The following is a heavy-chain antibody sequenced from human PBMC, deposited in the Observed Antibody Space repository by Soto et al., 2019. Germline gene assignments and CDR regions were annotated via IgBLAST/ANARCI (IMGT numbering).Heavy chain of an antibody. D-gene: IGHD5-12*01. V-gene: IGHV3-7*04. CDR1: GFTFSTYW. CDR2: IKQDGSEK. Sequence: EVQLVESGGGLVQPGGSLTLSCAASGFTFSTYWMFWVRQAPGKGLEWVATIKQDGSEKIYVDSVKGRFAISRDNAKNSLQLQMNSLRDEDTAVYFCAGAPGWLIENWGQGTLITVFS. CDR3: AGAPGWLIEN. J-gene: IGHJ4*02.